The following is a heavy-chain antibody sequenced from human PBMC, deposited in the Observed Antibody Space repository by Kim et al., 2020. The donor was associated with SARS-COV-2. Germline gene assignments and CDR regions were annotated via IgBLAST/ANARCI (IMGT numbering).Heavy chain of an antibody. V-gene: IGHV3-30*04. CDR2: ISYDGSNK. CDR1: GFTFSSYA. J-gene: IGHJ4*02. CDR3: ARVQHIVVVTAPFDY. Sequence: GGSLRLSCAASGFTFSSYAMHWVRQAPGKGLEWVAVISYDGSNKYYADSVKGRFTISRDNSKNTLYLQMNSLRAEDTAVYYCARVQHIVVVTAPFDYWGQGTLVTVSS. D-gene: IGHD2-21*02.